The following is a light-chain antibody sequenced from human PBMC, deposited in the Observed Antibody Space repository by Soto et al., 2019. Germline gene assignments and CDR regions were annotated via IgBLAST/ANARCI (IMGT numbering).Light chain of an antibody. CDR2: GAS. V-gene: IGKV3-15*01. CDR3: QQHNNWPPWT. J-gene: IGKJ1*01. CDR1: QAVSSS. Sequence: EIVMTQSPATLSVSPGERATLSCRASQAVSSSLAWYQPKPGQAPRLLIYGASTRATGIPARFSGSGSGTEFTLTISSLQSEDFAIYYCQQHNNWPPWTFGQGTKVEIK.